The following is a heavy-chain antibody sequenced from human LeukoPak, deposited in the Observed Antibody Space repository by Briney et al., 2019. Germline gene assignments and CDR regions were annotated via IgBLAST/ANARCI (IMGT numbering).Heavy chain of an antibody. CDR1: GYTFTGYY. J-gene: IGHJ5*02. CDR2: INPNSGGT. Sequence: GASVKVSCKASGYTFTGYYMHWVRQAPGQGLEWMGWINPNSGGTNYAQKFQGWVTMTRDTSISTAYMELSRLRSDDTAVYYCARGRYIAAAGRVGWFDPWGQGTLVTVSS. CDR3: ARGRYIAAAGRVGWFDP. V-gene: IGHV1-2*04. D-gene: IGHD6-13*01.